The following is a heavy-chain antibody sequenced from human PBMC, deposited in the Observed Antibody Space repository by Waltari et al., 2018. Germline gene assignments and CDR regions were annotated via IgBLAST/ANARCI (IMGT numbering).Heavy chain of an antibody. V-gene: IGHV4-38-2*01. CDR2: IYHSGST. J-gene: IGHJ4*02. D-gene: IGHD7-27*01. CDR1: GYSISSGYY. Sequence: QVQLQESGPGLVKPSETLSLTCAVSGYSISSGYYWGWIRQPPGKGLEWIGSIYHSGSTYYNPSLKSRVTISVYTSKNQFSLKLSSVTAADTAVYYCARTGKGGYFDYWGQGTLVTVSS. CDR3: ARTGKGGYFDY.